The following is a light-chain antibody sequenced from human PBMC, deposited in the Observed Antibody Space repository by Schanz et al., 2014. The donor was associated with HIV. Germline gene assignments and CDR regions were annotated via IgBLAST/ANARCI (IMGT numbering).Light chain of an antibody. CDR2: AYT. V-gene: IGLV1-40*01. CDR1: SSNIGADYA. CDR3: AAWDDSLNGPM. Sequence: QSVLTQPPSVSGAPGQRVTISCTGTSSNIGADYAVHWYQQLPGTAPKLLIYAYTSRPSGVPDRFSGSKSGTTASLAISGLQSEDEADYHCAAWDDSLNGPMFGGGTKLTVL. J-gene: IGLJ3*02.